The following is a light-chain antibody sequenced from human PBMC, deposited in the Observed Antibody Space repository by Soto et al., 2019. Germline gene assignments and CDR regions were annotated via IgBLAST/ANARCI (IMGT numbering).Light chain of an antibody. J-gene: IGLJ2*01. V-gene: IGLV2-14*03. CDR1: SSDIGGHNF. Sequence: QSALTQPASVSGSPGQSITISCTGTSSDIGGHNFVSWYQHHPGRAPKLIIYDVSMRPSGASNRFSGSKSGNTASLTISGLQAKDEAHYYCCSFSSTNTLLFGGGTKL. CDR3: CSFSSTNTLL. CDR2: DVS.